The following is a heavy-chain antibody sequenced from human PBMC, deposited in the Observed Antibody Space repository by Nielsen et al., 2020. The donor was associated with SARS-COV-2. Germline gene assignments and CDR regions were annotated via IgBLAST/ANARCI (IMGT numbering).Heavy chain of an antibody. Sequence: GESLKISCAASGFTFRNHEMNWVRQIPGKGLEWVSYISNSGSVISYADSVKGRFTISRDNVQNSLYLQMNSLRVEDTGVYYCARDPGVAVGEDGFDIWGQGTMVTVSS. D-gene: IGHD6-19*01. V-gene: IGHV3-48*03. J-gene: IGHJ3*02. CDR2: ISNSGSVI. CDR1: GFTFRNHE. CDR3: ARDPGVAVGEDGFDI.